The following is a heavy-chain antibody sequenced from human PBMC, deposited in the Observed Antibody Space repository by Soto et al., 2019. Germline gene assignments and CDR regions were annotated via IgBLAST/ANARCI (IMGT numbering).Heavy chain of an antibody. J-gene: IGHJ4*02. D-gene: IGHD3-22*01. CDR3: ARDIYNTSGYYYPYYFDY. CDR1: GYTFTTYG. Sequence: ASVKVSCKASGYTFTTYGVIWVRQAPGQGLEWMGWISAYIGNTHYAQKFQGRVTMTTDTSTSTAYMELRRLRSDDTAVYYCARDIYNTSGYYYPYYFDYWGQGTRVTVS. CDR2: ISAYIGNT. V-gene: IGHV1-18*01.